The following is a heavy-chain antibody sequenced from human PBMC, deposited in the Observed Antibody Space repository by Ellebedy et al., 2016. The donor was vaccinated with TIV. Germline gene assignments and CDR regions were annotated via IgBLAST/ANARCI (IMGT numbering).Heavy chain of an antibody. D-gene: IGHD2-2*01. Sequence: GGSLRLSCAASGFTFSSYDMHWVRQATGKGLEWVSAIGTAGDPYYPGSVKGRFTISRDNSKNTLYLQMNSLRAEDTAVYYCAKDGTSCYDYWGQGTLVTVSS. CDR3: AKDGTSCYDY. CDR1: GFTFSSYD. J-gene: IGHJ4*02. CDR2: IGTAGDP. V-gene: IGHV3-13*05.